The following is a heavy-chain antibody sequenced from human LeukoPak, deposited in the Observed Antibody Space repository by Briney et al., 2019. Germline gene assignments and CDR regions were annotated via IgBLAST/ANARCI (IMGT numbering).Heavy chain of an antibody. D-gene: IGHD2-8*01. J-gene: IGHJ6*02. CDR2: IYHSGST. V-gene: IGHV4-30-2*01. Sequence: PSQTLSLTCAVSGGSISSGGYSWSWIRQPPGKGLEWIGHIYHSGSTYYNPSLKSRVTISVDRSKNQFSLKLSSVTAADTAVYYCAREALRLGYCTNGVCYGGGYYYYGMDVWGQGTTVTVSS. CDR3: AREALRLGYCTNGVCYGGGYYYYGMDV. CDR1: GGSISSGGYS.